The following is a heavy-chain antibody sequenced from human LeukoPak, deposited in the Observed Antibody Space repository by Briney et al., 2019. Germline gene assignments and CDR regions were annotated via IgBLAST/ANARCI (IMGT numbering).Heavy chain of an antibody. Sequence: SETLSLTCTVSGGSISSSSYYWGWIRQPPGKGLEWIGSIYYSGSTYYNPSLKSRVIISVDTSKNQFSLKLSSVTAADTAVYYCAAVFGVVRRRKDDSSGYYLFDYWGQGTLVTVSS. J-gene: IGHJ4*02. D-gene: IGHD3-22*01. CDR1: GGSISSSSYY. V-gene: IGHV4-39*01. CDR3: AAVFGVVRRRKDDSSGYYLFDY. CDR2: IYYSGST.